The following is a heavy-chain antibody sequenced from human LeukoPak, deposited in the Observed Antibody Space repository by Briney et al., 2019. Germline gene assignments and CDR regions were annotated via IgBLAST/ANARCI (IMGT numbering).Heavy chain of an antibody. J-gene: IGHJ4*02. Sequence: SETLSLTCTVSGGSISSGGYYWSWIRQPPGRGLEWIGYTYYSGSTYYNPSLKSRVSISVDTSNNQFSLKLSSVTAADTAVDYCARGIYCSGGSCYFLFDYWGQGTLVTVSS. CDR3: ARGIYCSGGSCYFLFDY. CDR1: GGSISSGGYY. CDR2: TYYSGST. V-gene: IGHV4-31*03. D-gene: IGHD2-15*01.